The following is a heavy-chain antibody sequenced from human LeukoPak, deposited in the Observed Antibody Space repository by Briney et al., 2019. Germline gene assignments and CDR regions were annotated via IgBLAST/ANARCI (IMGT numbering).Heavy chain of an antibody. CDR3: ARGREQWLDRDWFDP. V-gene: IGHV4-38-2*02. D-gene: IGHD6-19*01. CDR2: IYHSGST. CDR1: GYSISSGYY. J-gene: IGHJ5*02. Sequence: SETLSLTCTVSGYSISSGYYWGWIRQPPGKGLEWIGSIYHSGSTYYNPSLKSRVTISVDTSKNQFSLKLSSVTAADTAVYYCARGREQWLDRDWFDPWGQGTLVTVSS.